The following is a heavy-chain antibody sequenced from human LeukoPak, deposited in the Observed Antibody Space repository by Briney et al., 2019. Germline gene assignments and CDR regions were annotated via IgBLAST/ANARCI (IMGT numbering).Heavy chain of an antibody. CDR2: ISSSSSYI. J-gene: IGHJ4*02. CDR1: GFTFSSYS. Sequence: GGSLRLSCAASGFTFSSYSMNWVRQAPGKGLEWVSSISSSSSYIYYADSVKGRFTISRDNAKNSLYLQMHSLRAEDTAVYYCARDPEMATTLFDYWGQGTLVTVSS. V-gene: IGHV3-21*01. CDR3: ARDPEMATTLFDY. D-gene: IGHD5-24*01.